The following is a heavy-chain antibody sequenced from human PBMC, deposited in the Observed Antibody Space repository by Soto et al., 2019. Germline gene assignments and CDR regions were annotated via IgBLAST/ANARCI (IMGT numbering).Heavy chain of an antibody. D-gene: IGHD2-15*01. CDR1: GGSISSYY. Sequence: SETLSLTCTVSGGSISSYYWCWILQPPGKGLEWIGYIYYSGSTNYNPSLKSRVTISVDTSKNQFSLKLSSVTAADTAAYYCASQFSSGGSCYFACWGKATVLTVSS. J-gene: IGHJ4*02. CDR3: ASQFSSGGSCYFAC. CDR2: IYYSGST. V-gene: IGHV4-59*08.